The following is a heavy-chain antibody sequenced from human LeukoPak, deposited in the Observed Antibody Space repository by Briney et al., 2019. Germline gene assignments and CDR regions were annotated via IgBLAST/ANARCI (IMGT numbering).Heavy chain of an antibody. J-gene: IGHJ5*02. CDR3: ARVYDFWSGLNWFDP. V-gene: IGHV4-39*07. CDR2: IYYSGST. Sequence: KSSETLSLTCTVSGGSISSYYWGWIRQPPGKGLEWIGSIYYSGSTYYNPSLKSRVTISVDTSKNQFSLKLSSVTAADTAVYYCARVYDFWSGLNWFDPWGQGTLVTVSS. D-gene: IGHD3-3*01. CDR1: GGSISSYY.